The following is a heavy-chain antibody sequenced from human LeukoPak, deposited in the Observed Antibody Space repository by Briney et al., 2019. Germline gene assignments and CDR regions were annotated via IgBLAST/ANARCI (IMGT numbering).Heavy chain of an antibody. CDR1: GLTFSSSW. Sequence: PGGSLRLSCAVSGLTFSSSWMDWVRQAPGKGLEWVSAINKGGSFIKYADSVKGRFIVSRDNAKNLLFLQMNSLRVEDTALYFCAREVFDVVEPATNTVDYWGQGTRVTVSS. J-gene: IGHJ4*02. V-gene: IGHV3-21*01. CDR2: INKGGSFI. D-gene: IGHD2-2*01. CDR3: AREVFDVVEPATNTVDY.